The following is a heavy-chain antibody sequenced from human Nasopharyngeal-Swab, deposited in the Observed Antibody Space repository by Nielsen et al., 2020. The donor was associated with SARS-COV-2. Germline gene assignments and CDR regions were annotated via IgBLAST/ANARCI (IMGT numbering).Heavy chain of an antibody. CDR3: ARTLTYLHQTYSGYGNDNWFDP. D-gene: IGHD5-12*01. J-gene: IGHJ5*02. Sequence: WIRQPPGKGLEWIGSIYYSGSTYYNPSLKSRVTISVDTSKNQFSLKLSSVTAADTAVYYCARTLTYLHQTYSGYGNDNWFDPWGQGTLVTVSS. V-gene: IGHV4-39*01. CDR2: IYYSGST.